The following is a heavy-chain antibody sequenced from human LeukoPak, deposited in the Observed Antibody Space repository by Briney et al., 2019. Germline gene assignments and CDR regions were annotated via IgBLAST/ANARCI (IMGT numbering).Heavy chain of an antibody. CDR2: ISAYNGNT. Sequence: ASVKVSFKASGYTFTSYGISWVRQAPGQGREWMGWISAYNGNTNYAQKLQGRVTMTTDTSTSTAYMELRSLRSDDTAVYYCATGLGVVPAAMSEYFDYWGQGTLVTVSS. J-gene: IGHJ4*02. CDR3: ATGLGVVPAAMSEYFDY. D-gene: IGHD2-2*01. CDR1: GYTFTSYG. V-gene: IGHV1-18*01.